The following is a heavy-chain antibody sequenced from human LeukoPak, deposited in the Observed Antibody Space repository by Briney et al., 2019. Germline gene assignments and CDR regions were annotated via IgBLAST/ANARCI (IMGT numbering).Heavy chain of an antibody. CDR1: GFTFGNYV. J-gene: IGHJ3*02. D-gene: IGHD3-22*01. CDR2: IRSKVYGGTT. CDR3: TRDPYYFDSSGYYHHAFDI. Sequence: PGGSLRLSCITSGFTFGNYVMSWVRQAPGKGLEWVGFIRSKVYGGTTEYAASVKGRFTISRDDSKSIAYLQMNSLKTEDTAVYYCTRDPYYFDSSGYYHHAFDIWGQGTMVAVPS. V-gene: IGHV3-49*04.